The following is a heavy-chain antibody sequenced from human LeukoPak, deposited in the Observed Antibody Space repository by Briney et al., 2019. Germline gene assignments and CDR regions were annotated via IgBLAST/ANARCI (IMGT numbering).Heavy chain of an antibody. Sequence: GGSLRLSRAASGFTFNIFSMNWVRQAPGKGLEWVSSISSASTYISYADSVKGRFTISRDNAKNSLYLQMNSLRAEDTAVYYCARSAGLDVWGQGTTVTVSS. J-gene: IGHJ6*02. V-gene: IGHV3-21*03. CDR1: GFTFNIFS. CDR2: ISSASTYI. D-gene: IGHD6-25*01. CDR3: ARSAGLDV.